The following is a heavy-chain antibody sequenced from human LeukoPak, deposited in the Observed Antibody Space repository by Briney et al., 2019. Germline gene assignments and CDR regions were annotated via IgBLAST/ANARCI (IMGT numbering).Heavy chain of an antibody. CDR2: TNPNSGVT. CDR1: GYTFTDYY. CDR3: ARDRGIVGARYFYMDV. V-gene: IGHV1-2*02. J-gene: IGHJ6*03. Sequence: ASVKVSCKASGYTFTDYYIHWLRQAPGQGLEWMGWTNPNSGVTACAQKFEGRITMTRDTSISTAYMELSRLTSDDTAVYYCARDRGIVGARYFYMDVWGRGTTVTVSS. D-gene: IGHD1-26*01.